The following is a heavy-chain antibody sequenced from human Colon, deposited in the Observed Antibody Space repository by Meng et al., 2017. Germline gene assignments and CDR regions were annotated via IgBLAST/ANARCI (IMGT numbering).Heavy chain of an antibody. CDR1: GDSVTTTLSS. CDR3: TRGYRGTTYFAY. J-gene: IGHJ4*02. V-gene: IGHV4-30-2*06. CDR2: IHDNGYT. D-gene: IGHD2/OR15-2a*01. Sequence: QLQLQESGSRLVKPSQTLSLTCAVSGDSVTTTLSSWSWIRQSPGKGLEWIGNIHDNGYTYYNPSLRSRVTISVDRSKNQFSLKLNSVTAADTAVYFCTRGYRGTTYFAYWGQGNLVTVSS.